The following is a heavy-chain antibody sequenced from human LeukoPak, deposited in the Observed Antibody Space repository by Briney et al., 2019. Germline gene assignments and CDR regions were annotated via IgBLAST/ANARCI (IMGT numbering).Heavy chain of an antibody. CDR1: GFTFSSYG. D-gene: IGHD6-13*01. V-gene: IGHV3-30*02. CDR3: AKDRDSSWYGSGFEY. CDR2: IQYDGNKK. Sequence: GGSLRLSCAASGFTFSSYGMHWVRQAPGKGLEWVAFIQYDGNKKYYAGSVKGRFTISRDNSENTLFLQMKSLRAEDTAVYYCAKDRDSSWYGSGFEYWGQGTLVTVSS. J-gene: IGHJ4*02.